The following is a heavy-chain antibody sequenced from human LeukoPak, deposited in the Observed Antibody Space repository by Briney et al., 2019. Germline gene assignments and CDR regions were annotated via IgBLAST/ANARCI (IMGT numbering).Heavy chain of an antibody. D-gene: IGHD2-2*01. CDR3: ASGRTDIVVVPATLRHYYFDY. Sequence: GASVKVSCKASGGTFSRNDISWVRQAPGQGLEWMGGIMPLFGTAKNAQKFQGRVTITADKSTSTAYMELSSLRSEDTAVYYCASGRTDIVVVPATLRHYYFDYWGQGTLVTVSS. J-gene: IGHJ4*02. CDR2: IMPLFGTA. CDR1: GGTFSRND. V-gene: IGHV1-69*06.